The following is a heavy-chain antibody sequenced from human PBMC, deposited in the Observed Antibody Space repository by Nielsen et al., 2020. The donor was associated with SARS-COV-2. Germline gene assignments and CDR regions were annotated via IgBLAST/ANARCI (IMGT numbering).Heavy chain of an antibody. Sequence: SLKISCAASGFTFDDYAMHWVRQAPGKGLEWVSGISWNSGSIGYADSVKGRFTISRDSAKNSLYLQMNSLRAEDTALYYCAKSRGSNMVRYFDYWGQGTLVTVSS. CDR2: ISWNSGSI. CDR1: GFTFDDYA. J-gene: IGHJ4*02. CDR3: AKSRGSNMVRYFDY. D-gene: IGHD5-18*01. V-gene: IGHV3-9*01.